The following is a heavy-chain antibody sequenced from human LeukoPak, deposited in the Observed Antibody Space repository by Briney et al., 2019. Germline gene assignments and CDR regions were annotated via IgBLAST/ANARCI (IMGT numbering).Heavy chain of an antibody. CDR3: AAQLGGAPHYFDY. D-gene: IGHD3-16*01. CDR1: GGSISSHY. J-gene: IGHJ4*02. CDR2: IYYSGST. Sequence: SSETLSLTCTVSGGSISSHYWSWIRQPPGKGLEWIGYIYYSGSTNYNPSLKSRVTISVDTSKNQFSLKLSSVTAAGPAVYYCAAQLGGAPHYFDYWGQGTLVTVSP. V-gene: IGHV4-59*11.